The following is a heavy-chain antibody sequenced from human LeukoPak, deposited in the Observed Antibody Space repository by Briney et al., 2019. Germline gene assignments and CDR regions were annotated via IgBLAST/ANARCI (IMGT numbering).Heavy chain of an antibody. D-gene: IGHD3-22*01. Sequence: GASVTVSCKASGGTFSSYAISWVRQAPGQGLEWMGGIIPIFGTANYAQKFQGRVTITADESTSTAYMELSSLRSEDTAVYYCARARNDDSSGYYPDYWGQGTLVTVSS. CDR1: GGTFSSYA. V-gene: IGHV1-69*13. J-gene: IGHJ4*02. CDR3: ARARNDDSSGYYPDY. CDR2: IIPIFGTA.